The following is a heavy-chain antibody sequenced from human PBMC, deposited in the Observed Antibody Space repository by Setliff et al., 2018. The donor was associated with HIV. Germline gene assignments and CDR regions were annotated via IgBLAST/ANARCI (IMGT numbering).Heavy chain of an antibody. D-gene: IGHD1-7*01. J-gene: IGHJ4*02. CDR1: AVSIGGYS. V-gene: IGHV4-4*09. CDR2: IYSTDTT. CDR3: ARHGTWNSQRFRFDY. Sequence: NPSETLSLTCTVSAVSIGGYSWSWIRQSPGKGLEWIGSIYSTDTTNHNPSLESRVTISVDKSKNQFSLKLNSVTAADTAVYYCARHGTWNSQRFRFDYWGQGTPVTVSS.